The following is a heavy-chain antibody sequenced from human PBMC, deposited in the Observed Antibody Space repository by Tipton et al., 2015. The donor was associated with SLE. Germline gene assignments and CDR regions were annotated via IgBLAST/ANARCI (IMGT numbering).Heavy chain of an antibody. D-gene: IGHD6-19*01. CDR1: GGSLSRGSYY. CDR2: IYNSGGT. Sequence: TLSLTCIVSGGSLSRGSYYWSWIRQHPGKGPEWIGYIYNSGGTYYNPSLKSRVTISIDTSKNQFSLKVNSVTAADTALYYCARAVAGNSEYFDYWGHGTLVTVSS. V-gene: IGHV4-31*03. CDR3: ARAVAGNSEYFDY. J-gene: IGHJ4*01.